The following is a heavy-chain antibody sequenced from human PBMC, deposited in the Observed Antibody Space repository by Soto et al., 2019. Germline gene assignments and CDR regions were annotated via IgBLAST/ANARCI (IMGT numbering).Heavy chain of an antibody. V-gene: IGHV3-66*01. CDR3: ARDQLYYNDISGRPLNAFDV. D-gene: IGHD3-22*01. CDR1: GFTVSSNY. CDR2: IYSGGST. J-gene: IGHJ3*01. Sequence: GGSLRLSCAASGFTVSSNYMSWVRQAPGKGLEWVSVIYSGGSTYYADSVKGRFTISRDNAKNSLYLQMNSLRAEDTAVYYCARDQLYYNDISGRPLNAFDVWGQGTMVTVSS.